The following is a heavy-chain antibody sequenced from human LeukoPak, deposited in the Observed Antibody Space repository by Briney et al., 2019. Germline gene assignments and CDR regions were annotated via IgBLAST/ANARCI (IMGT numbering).Heavy chain of an antibody. Sequence: GESLKISCKGSGYSFTSYWIGWVRQMPGRGLEWMGIIYPGGSDTRYSPSFQGQVTISADKSISTAYLQWSSLKASDTAMYYCARQQDICSGGSCYSDNYYYGMDVWGQGTTVTVSS. V-gene: IGHV5-51*01. CDR3: ARQQDICSGGSCYSDNYYYGMDV. CDR2: IYPGGSDT. D-gene: IGHD2-15*01. CDR1: GYSFTSYW. J-gene: IGHJ6*02.